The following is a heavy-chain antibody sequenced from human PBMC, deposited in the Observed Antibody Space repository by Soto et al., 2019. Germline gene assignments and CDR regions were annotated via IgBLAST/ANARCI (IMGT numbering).Heavy chain of an antibody. J-gene: IGHJ4*02. CDR3: GRGGGYTFDD. D-gene: IGHD3-16*01. V-gene: IGHV4-30-2*01. Sequence: QLQLQESGSGLVKPSQTLSLTCAVSGGSISSGGYSWSWIRQPPGKGLEWIGYIYHSGSTYYNPSLERQVNIPVNRTKNQSPRKPGPVTATDTAEYYGGRGGGYTFDDWGQGTLVTVSS. CDR1: GGSISSGGYS. CDR2: IYHSGST.